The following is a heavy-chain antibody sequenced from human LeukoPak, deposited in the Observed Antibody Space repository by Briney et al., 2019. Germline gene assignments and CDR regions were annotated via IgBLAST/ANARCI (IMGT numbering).Heavy chain of an antibody. D-gene: IGHD3-9*01. J-gene: IGHJ4*02. CDR2: INPNSGGT. Sequence: ASVKVSCKASGYTFTGYYMHWVRQAPGQGLEWMGWINPNSGGTNYAQKFQGRVTMTRDTSISTAYMELSRLTSDDTAVYYCARGYYDILTGYSKYYFDYWGQGTLVTVPS. CDR1: GYTFTGYY. V-gene: IGHV1-2*02. CDR3: ARGYYDILTGYSKYYFDY.